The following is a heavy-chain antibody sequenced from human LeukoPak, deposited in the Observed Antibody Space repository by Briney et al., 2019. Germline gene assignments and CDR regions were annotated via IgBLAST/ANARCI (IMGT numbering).Heavy chain of an antibody. V-gene: IGHV1-8*01. CDR1: GYTFTSYD. CDR3: ARVGKLRYFDWLFR. Sequence: ASVKVSCKASGYTFTSYDINWVRQATGQGLEWMGWMNPNSGNTGYAQKFQGRVTMTRNTSISTAYMELSSLRSEDTAVYYCARVGKLRYFDWLFRWGQGTLVTISS. D-gene: IGHD3-9*01. J-gene: IGHJ4*02. CDR2: MNPNSGNT.